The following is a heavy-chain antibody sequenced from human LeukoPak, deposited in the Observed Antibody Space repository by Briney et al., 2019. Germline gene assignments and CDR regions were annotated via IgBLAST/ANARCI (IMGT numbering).Heavy chain of an antibody. Sequence: GGSLRLSCAASGFTFSTYAMSWVRQAPGKGLEWVSAISSSGGSTYYTDSVKGRFTISRDKSKNTLYLQMNSLRVEDTALYYCARVIGGNYGGDYWGQGTLVTASS. CDR2: ISSSGGST. J-gene: IGHJ4*02. CDR3: ARVIGGNYGGDY. D-gene: IGHD4-23*01. V-gene: IGHV3-23*01. CDR1: GFTFSTYA.